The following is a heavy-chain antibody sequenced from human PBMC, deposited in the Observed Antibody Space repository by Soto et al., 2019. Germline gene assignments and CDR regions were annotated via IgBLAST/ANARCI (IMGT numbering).Heavy chain of an antibody. CDR3: ARDRGGRLYSSSWTLPKTYYYYGMDV. J-gene: IGHJ6*02. CDR1: GFTFSSYG. CDR2: IWYDGSNK. D-gene: IGHD6-13*01. Sequence: GESLKISCAASGFTFSSYGMHWVRQAPGKGLEWVAVIWYDGSNKYYADSVKGRFTISRDNSKNTLYLQMNSLRAEDTAVYYCARDRGGRLYSSSWTLPKTYYYYGMDVWGQGTTVTVSS. V-gene: IGHV3-33*01.